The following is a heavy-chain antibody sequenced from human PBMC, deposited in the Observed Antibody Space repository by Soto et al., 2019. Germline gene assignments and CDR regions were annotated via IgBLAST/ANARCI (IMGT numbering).Heavy chain of an antibody. CDR2: ISPYDGNT. Sequence: QLVQSGGEVKKPGASVKVSCKASGYTFSSYGINWVRQAPGQGLEWLGWISPYDGNTKYAQILQGRVSMTTDTSTKTAYMEVRRLSSDDTAVYYCARGGYYDSSGSRNYHYYGMNVWGQGTTVTVSS. CDR3: ARGGYYDSSGSRNYHYYGMNV. CDR1: GYTFSSYG. V-gene: IGHV1-18*01. D-gene: IGHD3-22*01. J-gene: IGHJ6*02.